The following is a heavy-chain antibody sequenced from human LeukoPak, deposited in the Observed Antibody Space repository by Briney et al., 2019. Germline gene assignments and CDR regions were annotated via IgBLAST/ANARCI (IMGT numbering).Heavy chain of an antibody. J-gene: IGHJ6*02. V-gene: IGHV4-39*07. CDR3: ARSRDDYDKFYYYYGMDV. CDR1: GDSISSSSYY. CDR2: IHYSGST. Sequence: PSETLSLTCTVSGDSISSSSYYWVWIRQPPGKGLEWIGSIHYSGSTNYNPSLKSRVTISVDTSKNQFSLKLSSVTAADTAVYYCARSRDDYDKFYYYYGMDVWGQGTTVTVSS. D-gene: IGHD4-17*01.